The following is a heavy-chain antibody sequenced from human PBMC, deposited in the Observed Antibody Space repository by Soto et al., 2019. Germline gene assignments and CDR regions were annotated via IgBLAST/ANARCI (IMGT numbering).Heavy chain of an antibody. CDR2: ISGSGDGT. J-gene: IGHJ4*02. CDR3: AGPGYSSQDY. V-gene: IGHV3-23*01. CDR1: GLTFSSFP. Sequence: GSLRLSCEASGLTFSSFPLSWVRPAPGKGLEWVSAISGSGDGTDYADSVKARFTICRDNSKTTLYLQMNSLRAEDTAVYYCAGPGYSSQDYWGQGALVTVSS. D-gene: IGHD5-18*01.